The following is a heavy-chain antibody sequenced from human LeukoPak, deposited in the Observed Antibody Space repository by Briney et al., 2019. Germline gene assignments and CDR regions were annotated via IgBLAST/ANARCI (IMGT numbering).Heavy chain of an antibody. Sequence: GASVKVSCKTSGYIFNTYSITWVRQAPGQGLEWMGWINSYNGRTNYLQKLQGRVTMTTDTSTSTAYMEMRSLRSDDTAIYYCARDVAQLDEEYSDYWGQGTLVTVS. CDR1: GYIFNTYS. CDR3: ARDVAQLDEEYSDY. CDR2: INSYNGRT. J-gene: IGHJ4*02. D-gene: IGHD6-6*01. V-gene: IGHV1-18*01.